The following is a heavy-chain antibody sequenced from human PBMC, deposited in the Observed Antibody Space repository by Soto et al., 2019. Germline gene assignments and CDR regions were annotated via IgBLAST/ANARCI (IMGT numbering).Heavy chain of an antibody. CDR3: ASYYYGSGSYFRD. Sequence: PSETLSLTCTVSGGSISGYYWSWIRQPPGKGLEWIGYIYYSGSTNYNPSLKSRVTISVDTSKNQFSLKLSSVTAADTAVYYCASYYYGSGSYFRDWGQGTLVTVSS. J-gene: IGHJ4*02. CDR1: GGSISGYY. CDR2: IYYSGST. V-gene: IGHV4-59*01. D-gene: IGHD3-10*01.